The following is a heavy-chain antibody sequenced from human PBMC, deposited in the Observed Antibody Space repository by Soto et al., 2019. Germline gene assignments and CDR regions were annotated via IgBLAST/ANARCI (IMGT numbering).Heavy chain of an antibody. V-gene: IGHV1-69*01. D-gene: IGHD3-22*01. Sequence: QVQLVQSGAEVKKPGSSVKVSCKASGGTFSSYAISWVRQAPGQGLEWMGGIIPIFGTANYAQKFQGRVTLTADESTSTAYMELSSLRSEDTAVYYCARELYYYDSSGFTGFDYWGKGTLVTVSS. CDR2: IIPIFGTA. CDR3: ARELYYYDSSGFTGFDY. CDR1: GGTFSSYA. J-gene: IGHJ4*02.